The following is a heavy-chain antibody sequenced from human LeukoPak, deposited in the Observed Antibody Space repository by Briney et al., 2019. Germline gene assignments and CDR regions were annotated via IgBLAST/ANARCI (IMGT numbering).Heavy chain of an antibody. V-gene: IGHV4-39*01. CDR3: ARSPIVPTYLFDY. D-gene: IGHD2-2*01. CDR2: IYYSGST. CDR1: GGSISSSSYY. J-gene: IGHJ4*02. Sequence: SETLSLTCTVSGGSISSSSYYWGWIRQPPGKGLEWIGSIYYSGSTYYNPSLKSRVTISVDTSKNQFSLKLSSVTAADTAVYYCARSPIVPTYLFDYWGQGTLVTISS.